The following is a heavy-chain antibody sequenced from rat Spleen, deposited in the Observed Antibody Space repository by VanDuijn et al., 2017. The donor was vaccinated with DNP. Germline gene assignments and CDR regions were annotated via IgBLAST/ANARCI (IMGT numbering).Heavy chain of an antibody. J-gene: IGHJ4*01. CDR1: GFTFSDYY. CDR2: ISSDGSHT. Sequence: EVQLVESGGGLVQPGRSLKLSCAASGFTFSDYYMAWVRQAPMKGLDWVASISSDGSHTYYRDSVKGRFTISRDNAKSSLFLQMDSLRSEDTATYYCTTLITFMSGWSQGTSVTVSS. CDR3: TTLITFMSG. D-gene: IGHD1-1*01. V-gene: IGHV5-20*01.